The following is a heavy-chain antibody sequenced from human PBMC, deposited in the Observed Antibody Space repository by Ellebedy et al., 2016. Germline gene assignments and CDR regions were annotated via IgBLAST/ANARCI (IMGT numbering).Heavy chain of an antibody. CDR3: AWDSGYENFDY. V-gene: IGHV3-7*04. J-gene: IGHJ4*02. CDR1: GFTFSSYW. CDR2: IKQDGSEK. Sequence: GESLKISXAASGFTFSSYWMSWVRQAPGKGLEWVANIKQDGSEKYYVDSVKGRFTISRDNAKNSLYLQMNSLRAEDTAVYYCAWDSGYENFDYWGQGTLVTVSS. D-gene: IGHD5-12*01.